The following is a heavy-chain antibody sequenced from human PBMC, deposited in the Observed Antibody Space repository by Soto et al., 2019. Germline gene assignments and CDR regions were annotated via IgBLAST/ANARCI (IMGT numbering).Heavy chain of an antibody. Sequence: GASVKVSCKASGFSFTGYYIHWLRQAPGQGLEWMGWINAHSGGTEYAQKFQGRVTLTRYTSIATAYLTLTSLTSDHTALYYCAKDLTRQLAYWLDPWGQGTQVTVSS. J-gene: IGHJ5*02. CDR1: GFSFTGYY. CDR2: INAHSGGT. CDR3: AKDLTRQLAYWLDP. D-gene: IGHD6-6*01. V-gene: IGHV1-2*02.